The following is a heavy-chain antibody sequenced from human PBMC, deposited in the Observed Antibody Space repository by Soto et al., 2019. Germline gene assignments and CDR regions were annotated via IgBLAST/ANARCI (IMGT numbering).Heavy chain of an antibody. V-gene: IGHV1-58*01. D-gene: IGHD2-15*01. CDR2: IVVGSGNT. CDR3: AAVTSDIVVVVAPPTRVY. CDR1: GFTFTSSA. J-gene: IGHJ4*02. Sequence: QMQLVQSGPEVKKPGTSVKVSCKASGFTFTSSAVQWVRQARGQRLEWIGWIVVGSGNTNYAQKLQERVTMTRDMSTSTAYMELSSLRSEDTAVYYCAAVTSDIVVVVAPPTRVYWGQGTLVTVSS.